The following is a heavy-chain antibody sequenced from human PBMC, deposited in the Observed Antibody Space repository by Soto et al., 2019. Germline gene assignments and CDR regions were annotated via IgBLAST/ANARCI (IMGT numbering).Heavy chain of an antibody. Sequence: QVQLVQSGAEVVKPGASVRVSCKTSGHTFSSYGFTWVRQAPGQGLEWMGWISAYNGNTNYAQKFQGRVTVTTDTSTSTAYLALRILRSDDTAVYYCARPLYCSGGSCYFDHWGQGTLVTVSS. J-gene: IGHJ4*02. CDR2: ISAYNGNT. CDR3: ARPLYCSGGSCYFDH. V-gene: IGHV1-18*01. D-gene: IGHD2-15*01. CDR1: GHTFSSYG.